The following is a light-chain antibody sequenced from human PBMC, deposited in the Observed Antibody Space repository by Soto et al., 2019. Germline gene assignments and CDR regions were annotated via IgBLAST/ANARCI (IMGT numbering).Light chain of an antibody. CDR3: CSYGGSYTWV. V-gene: IGLV2-11*01. CDR2: DVS. J-gene: IGLJ3*02. CDR1: SGDVGGYNF. Sequence: QSVLTQPRSVSGSPGPAVTISCTGASGDVGGYNFVSWYQQHPGKAPTLMIFDVSQRPSGVPDRFSGSKSGNTASLTISGLQAEDESDYYCCSYGGSYTWVFGGGTKLTVL.